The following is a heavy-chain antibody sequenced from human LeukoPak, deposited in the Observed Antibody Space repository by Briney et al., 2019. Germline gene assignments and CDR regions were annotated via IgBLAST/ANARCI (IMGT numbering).Heavy chain of an antibody. J-gene: IGHJ5*02. D-gene: IGHD3-10*01. CDR3: AREKGAPRSMVRRNWFDP. CDR2: INHSGST. CDR1: GGSFSGYY. V-gene: IGHV4-34*01. Sequence: PSETLSLTCAVYGGSFSGYYWSWIRQPPGKGLEWIGEINHSGSTNYNPSLKSRVTISVATSKNQFSLKLSSVTAADTAVYYCAREKGAPRSMVRRNWFDPWGQGTLVTVSS.